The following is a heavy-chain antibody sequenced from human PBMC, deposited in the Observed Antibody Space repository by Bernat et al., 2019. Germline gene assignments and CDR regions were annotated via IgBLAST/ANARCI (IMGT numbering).Heavy chain of an antibody. J-gene: IGHJ4*02. Sequence: QVQLVESGGGVVQPGRSLRLSCAASGFTFSSYGMHWVRQAPGKGLEWVAVISYDGSNKYYADSVKGRFTISRDNSKNTLYLQMNSLRAEDTAVYYCARDSSGVVTAILFDYWGQGTLVTVSS. CDR1: GFTFSSYG. D-gene: IGHD2-21*02. V-gene: IGHV3-30*03. CDR2: ISYDGSNK. CDR3: ARDSSGVVTAILFDY.